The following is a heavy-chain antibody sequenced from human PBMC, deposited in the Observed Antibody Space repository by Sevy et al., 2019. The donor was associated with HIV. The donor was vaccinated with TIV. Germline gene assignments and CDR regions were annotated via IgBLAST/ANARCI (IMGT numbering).Heavy chain of an antibody. CDR3: ARSVRAAGTFDP. V-gene: IGHV3-7*01. CDR2: IKKDGSEK. CDR1: GFTFSNYW. Sequence: GGSLRLSCAASGFTFSNYWMSWVRQAPGKGLEWVASIKKDGSEKYYVDSVKGRFTISRDNAKNSLFVQMNSLRAEDTAMYFCARSVRAAGTFDPWGQGTLVTVSS. J-gene: IGHJ5*02. D-gene: IGHD6-13*01.